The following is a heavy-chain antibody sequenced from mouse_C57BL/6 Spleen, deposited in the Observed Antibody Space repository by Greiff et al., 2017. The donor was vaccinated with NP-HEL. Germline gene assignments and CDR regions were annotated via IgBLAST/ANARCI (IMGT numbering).Heavy chain of an antibody. V-gene: IGHV1-26*01. CDR1: GYTFTDYY. D-gene: IGHD2-5*01. CDR2: INPNNGGT. Sequence: EVQLQQSGPELVKPGASVKISCKASGYTFTDYYINWVKQSHGKSLEWIGDINPNNGGTRYKQKFKGKATLTVDKSSSTAYMELRSMTSEDSAVEYFGSTSNYDVIDYWGQGTTLTVSS. CDR3: GSTSNYDVIDY. J-gene: IGHJ2*01.